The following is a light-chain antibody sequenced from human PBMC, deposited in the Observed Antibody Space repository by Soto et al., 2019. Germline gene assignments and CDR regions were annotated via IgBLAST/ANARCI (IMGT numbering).Light chain of an antibody. V-gene: IGKV1-39*01. CDR3: QESHSFLWGT. Sequence: DIQMTQSPSFLSASVGDRVTITCRTSQRISTSLNWYQQKPGKAPRVLIYGAFSLHSGVPSRFSGGGSGTDFTLTLSSLQPEDFATYYCQESHSFLWGTFGPGTKVEIK. CDR2: GAF. CDR1: QRISTS. J-gene: IGKJ1*01.